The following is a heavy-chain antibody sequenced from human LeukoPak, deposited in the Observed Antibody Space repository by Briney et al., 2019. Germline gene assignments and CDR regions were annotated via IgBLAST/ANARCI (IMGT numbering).Heavy chain of an antibody. CDR3: AKDMNSGSYWFAFDI. J-gene: IGHJ3*02. Sequence: GGSLRLSCAASGFTFSSYGMSWVRQAPGKGLEWVSAISGSGGSTYYADSVKGRFTISRDNSKNTLYLQMNSLRAEDTAVYYCAKDMNSGSYWFAFDIWGQGTMVTVSS. CDR1: GFTFSSYG. D-gene: IGHD1-26*01. V-gene: IGHV3-23*01. CDR2: ISGSGGST.